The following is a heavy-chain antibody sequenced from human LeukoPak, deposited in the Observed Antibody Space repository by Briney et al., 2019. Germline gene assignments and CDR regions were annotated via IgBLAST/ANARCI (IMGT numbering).Heavy chain of an antibody. CDR2: INHSGST. CDR1: GGSFSGYY. D-gene: IGHD2-15*01. J-gene: IGHJ4*02. V-gene: IGHV4-34*01. CDR3: ARGYCSGGSCYYFDY. Sequence: SETLSLTCAVYGGSFSGYYWSWIRQPPGKGLEWIGEINHSGSTNYNPSLKSRVIISVDTSKNQFSLKLSSVTAADTAVYYCARGYCSGGSCYYFDYWGQGTLVTVSS.